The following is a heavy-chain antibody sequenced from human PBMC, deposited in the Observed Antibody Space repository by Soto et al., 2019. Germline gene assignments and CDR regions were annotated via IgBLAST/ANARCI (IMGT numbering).Heavy chain of an antibody. CDR3: ATEGGYPGSNLYGAD. CDR2: IKGSHAGGTT. CDR1: GFTFTKAY. D-gene: IGHD1-26*01. J-gene: IGHJ4*02. Sequence: EAQLVESGGGLVEPGGSIRLSCVASGFTFTKAYMTWVRQAPGKGLEWVGRIKGSHAGGTTDYATSVKGRFTISRDDSKNTLYLQMNSLKTEDTSVYYCATEGGYPGSNLYGADWGQGTLVTVSS. V-gene: IGHV3-15*01.